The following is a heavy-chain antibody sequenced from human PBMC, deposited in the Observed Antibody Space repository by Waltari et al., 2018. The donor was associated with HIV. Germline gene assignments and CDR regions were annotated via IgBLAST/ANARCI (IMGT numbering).Heavy chain of an antibody. V-gene: IGHV3-9*01. J-gene: IGHJ4*02. CDR1: GFRFDDYG. Sequence: EVQLVESGGDLVQPGRSLRLSCAASGFRFDDYGMHWVRQVPGKGPEWVAGITWNSGTIKYADSVQGRFTISRDNAKKSLYLEMNSLRPQDTAFYYCVKDRTAMADTLDFWGQGTLVTVSS. CDR3: VKDRTAMADTLDF. CDR2: ITWNSGTI. D-gene: IGHD5-18*01.